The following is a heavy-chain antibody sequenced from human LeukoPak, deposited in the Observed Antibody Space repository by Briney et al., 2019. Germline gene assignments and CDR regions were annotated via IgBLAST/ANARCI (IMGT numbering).Heavy chain of an antibody. J-gene: IGHJ4*02. CDR2: ISSSSSYI. Sequence: PGGSLRLSCAASGFTFSSYAMIWVRQAPGKGLEWVSSISSSSSYIYYADSVKGRFTISRDNAKNSLYLQMNSLGAEDTAVYYCATMPPSGAHNSLDHWGQGTLVTVSS. D-gene: IGHD2-2*01. V-gene: IGHV3-21*01. CDR1: GFTFSSYA. CDR3: ATMPPSGAHNSLDH.